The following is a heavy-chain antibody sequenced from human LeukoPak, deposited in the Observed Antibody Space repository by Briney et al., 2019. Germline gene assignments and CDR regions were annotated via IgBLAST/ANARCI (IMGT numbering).Heavy chain of an antibody. V-gene: IGHV3-33*01. D-gene: IGHD2-2*02. CDR3: ARCGLIVVVPAAILDRAPIDY. J-gene: IGHJ4*02. Sequence: GGSLRLSCAASGFTFSSYGMHWVRQAPGKGLEWVAVIWYGGSNKYYADSVKGRFTISRDNSKNTLYLQMNSLRAEDTAVYYCARCGLIVVVPAAILDRAPIDYWGQGTLVTVSS. CDR1: GFTFSSYG. CDR2: IWYGGSNK.